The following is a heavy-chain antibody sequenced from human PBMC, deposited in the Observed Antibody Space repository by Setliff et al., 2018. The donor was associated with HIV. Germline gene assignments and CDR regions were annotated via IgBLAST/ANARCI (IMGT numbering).Heavy chain of an antibody. J-gene: IGHJ6*03. CDR3: AKDAITMVRGHYYYMDV. Sequence: PGESLKISCAASGFTFSNYAIHWVRQAPGKGLEWVAVISFDGSNKYYADSVKGRFSISRDNSKNTLYLQMNSLRVEDTALYFCAKDAITMVRGHYYYMDVWGKGTTVTVS. V-gene: IGHV3-30*18. CDR1: GFTFSNYA. CDR2: ISFDGSNK. D-gene: IGHD3-10*01.